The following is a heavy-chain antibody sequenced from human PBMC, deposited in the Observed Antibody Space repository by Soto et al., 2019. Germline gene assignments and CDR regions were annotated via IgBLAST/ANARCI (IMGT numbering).Heavy chain of an antibody. Sequence: SETLSLTCTVSGGSISSYYWSWIRQPPGKGLEWIGYIYYSGSTNYNPSLKSRVTISVDTSKNQFSLKLSSVTAADTAVYYCARQFHCSSTSCYEKPGYYYMDVWGKGTTVTVSS. D-gene: IGHD2-2*01. CDR2: IYYSGST. CDR3: ARQFHCSSTSCYEKPGYYYMDV. V-gene: IGHV4-59*08. CDR1: GGSISSYY. J-gene: IGHJ6*03.